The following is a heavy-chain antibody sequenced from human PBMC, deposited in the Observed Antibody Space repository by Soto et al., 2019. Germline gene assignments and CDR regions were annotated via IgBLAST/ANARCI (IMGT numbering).Heavy chain of an antibody. Sequence: SESLSLTCTVSGGSISSSNYYCGWIRQPPGKGLEWIGSIYYSGSTSYNSSLKSRVTISVDTSKNQFSLRLRSVTAADTAVYYCASPTLGAFDIWGQGTMVTVSS. CDR1: GGSISSSNYY. J-gene: IGHJ3*02. CDR3: ASPTLGAFDI. D-gene: IGHD3-16*01. CDR2: IYYSGST. V-gene: IGHV4-39*01.